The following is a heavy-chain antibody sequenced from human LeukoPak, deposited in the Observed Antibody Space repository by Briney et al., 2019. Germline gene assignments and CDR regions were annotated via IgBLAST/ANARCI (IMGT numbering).Heavy chain of an antibody. Sequence: PSETLSLTYTVSGVSISSAHYYWTWIRQHPGTGLEWIGYISYSGSTYYNPSLESRVTISVDTSKNQFSLKLTSMTAADTAMYYCARDAQAGATTAFDYWGQGTLVTVSS. D-gene: IGHD1-26*01. J-gene: IGHJ4*02. V-gene: IGHV4-31*03. CDR1: GVSISSAHYY. CDR3: ARDAQAGATTAFDY. CDR2: ISYSGST.